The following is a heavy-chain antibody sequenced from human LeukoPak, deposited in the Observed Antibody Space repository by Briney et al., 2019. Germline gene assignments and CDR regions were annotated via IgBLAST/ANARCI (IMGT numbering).Heavy chain of an antibody. CDR2: IYPGDSDT. CDR3: ARGPMPYCSSTSCRRGDFDY. Sequence: GESLKISCKGSGYSFTSYWIGWVRQMPGKGLEWMGIIYPGDSDTRYSPSFQGQVTISADKSISTAYLQWSSLKASDTAMYYCARGPMPYCSSTSCRRGDFDYWGQGTLVTVSS. CDR1: GYSFTSYW. D-gene: IGHD2-2*01. V-gene: IGHV5-51*01. J-gene: IGHJ4*02.